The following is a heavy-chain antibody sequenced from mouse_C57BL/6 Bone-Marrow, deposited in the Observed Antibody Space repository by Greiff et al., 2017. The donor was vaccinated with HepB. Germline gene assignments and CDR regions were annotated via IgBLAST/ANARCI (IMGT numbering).Heavy chain of an antibody. V-gene: IGHV1-81*01. CDR1: GYTFTSYG. D-gene: IGHD1-1*01. CDR3: ARGSYYYGSSYY. CDR2: IYPRSGNT. Sequence: VKVVESGAELARPGASVKLSCKASGYTFTSYGISWVKQRTGQGLEWIGEIYPRSGNTYYNEKFKGKATLTADKSSSTAYMELRSLTSEDSAVYFCARGSYYYGSSYYWGQGTTLTVSS. J-gene: IGHJ2*01.